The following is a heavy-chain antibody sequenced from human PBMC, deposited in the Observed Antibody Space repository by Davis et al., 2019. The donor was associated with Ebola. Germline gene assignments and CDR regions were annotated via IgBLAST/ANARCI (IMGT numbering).Heavy chain of an antibody. Sequence: GESLKISCAASGFTFSSYWMSWVRQAPGKGLEWVANIKQDGSEKYYVDSVKGRFTISRDNAKNSLYLQMNSLRAEDTAVYYCARGEISSSSDYYYYGMDVWGQGTTVTVSS. D-gene: IGHD6-6*01. CDR1: GFTFSSYW. CDR2: IKQDGSEK. J-gene: IGHJ6*02. V-gene: IGHV3-7*03. CDR3: ARGEISSSSDYYYYGMDV.